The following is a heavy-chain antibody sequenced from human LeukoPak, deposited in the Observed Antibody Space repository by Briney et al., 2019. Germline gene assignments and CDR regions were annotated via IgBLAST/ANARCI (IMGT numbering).Heavy chain of an antibody. CDR1: GFTFSNFN. CDR2: IGTAGDT. V-gene: IGHV3-13*01. Sequence: GGSLRLSCATSGFTFSNFNLHWVRQATGEGLEWVSAIGTAGDTYYPDSVKGRFTISRDNAKNSFYLQMDNLRPGDTAVYYCSRGGAPAGYAYDIWGHGTVVTVSS. D-gene: IGHD6-13*01. CDR3: SRGGAPAGYAYDI. J-gene: IGHJ3*02.